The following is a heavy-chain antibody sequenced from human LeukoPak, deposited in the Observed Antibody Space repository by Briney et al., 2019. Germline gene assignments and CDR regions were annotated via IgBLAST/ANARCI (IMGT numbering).Heavy chain of an antibody. CDR2: IIPIFGTA. Sequence: SVKVSCKASGGTFSSYAISWVRQAPGQGLEWMGGIIPIFGTANYAQKFQGRVTITADESTSTAYMELSSLRSEDTAVYYCARHPPGAAGTLQYYFDYWGREPWSPSPQ. CDR1: GGTFSSYA. J-gene: IGHJ4*02. D-gene: IGHD6-13*01. CDR3: ARHPPGAAGTLQYYFDY. V-gene: IGHV1-69*13.